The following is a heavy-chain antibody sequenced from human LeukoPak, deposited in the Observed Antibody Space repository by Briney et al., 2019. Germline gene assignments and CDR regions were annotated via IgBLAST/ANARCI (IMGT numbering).Heavy chain of an antibody. D-gene: IGHD5-18*01. V-gene: IGHV3-13*01. J-gene: IGHJ4*02. CDR1: GFTLGSHD. CDR3: VREARGYHYTCFDY. CDR2: VSSGFHA. Sequence: PGGSLRLSCTASGFTLGSHDMYWVRQIPGQGLEWVAAVSSGFHAFFADSVQGRFTVSREDARNSLYLQMNSLRAGDTAVYYCVREARGYHYTCFDYWGQGTLVTVSS.